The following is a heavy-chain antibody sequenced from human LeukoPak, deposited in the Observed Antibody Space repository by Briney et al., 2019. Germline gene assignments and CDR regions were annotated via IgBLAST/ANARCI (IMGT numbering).Heavy chain of an antibody. CDR2: IYSGGST. CDR1: GFTVSSNY. J-gene: IGHJ4*02. V-gene: IGHV3-66*01. CDR3: ARDRRGIAAPLGY. D-gene: IGHD6-13*01. Sequence: GGSLRLPCAASGFTVSSNYMSWVRQAPGKGLEWVSVIYSGGSTYYADSVKGRFTISRDNSKNTLYLQMNSLRAEDTAVYYCARDRRGIAAPLGYWGQGTLVTVSS.